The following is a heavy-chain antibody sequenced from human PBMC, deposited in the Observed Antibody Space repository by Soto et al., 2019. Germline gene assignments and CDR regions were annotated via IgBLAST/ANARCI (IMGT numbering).Heavy chain of an antibody. Sequence: GGSLRLSCSASGFTFSSYTMNWVRQAPGKGLEWVSSISSSRSYIYYADSVKGRFTVSRDNAKSSLYLQMNSLRAEDTAVYYCARDPIGYSSARFDPWGQGTLVTVSS. CDR1: GFTFSSYT. J-gene: IGHJ5*02. CDR2: ISSSRSYI. D-gene: IGHD6-25*01. V-gene: IGHV3-21*01. CDR3: ARDPIGYSSARFDP.